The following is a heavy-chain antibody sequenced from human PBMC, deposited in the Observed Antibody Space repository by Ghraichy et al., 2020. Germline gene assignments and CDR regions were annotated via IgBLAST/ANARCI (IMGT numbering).Heavy chain of an antibody. Sequence: SVKVSCKASGGTFSSYAISWVRQAPGQGLEWMGRIIPILGIANYAQKFQGRVTITADKSTSTAYMELSSLRSEDTAVYYCASDYYDSSGYPASDEYFQHWGQGTMVIVSS. V-gene: IGHV1-69*04. CDR1: GGTFSSYA. J-gene: IGHJ1*01. CDR3: ASDYYDSSGYPASDEYFQH. D-gene: IGHD3-22*01. CDR2: IIPILGIA.